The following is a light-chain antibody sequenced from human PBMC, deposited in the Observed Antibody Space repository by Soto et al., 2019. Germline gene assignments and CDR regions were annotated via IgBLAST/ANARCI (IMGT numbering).Light chain of an antibody. CDR1: QSVSSTY. V-gene: IGKV3-20*01. CDR3: QNYDSDPIT. CDR2: GAS. J-gene: IGKJ5*01. Sequence: EVVLTQSPGTLSLSPGERATLSCSASQSVSSTYLAWYQQKPGQAPRLLIYGASSRATGIPDRFSGSGSGTDFTLTINSLQPEDIATYYCQNYDSDPITFGQGTRLEIK.